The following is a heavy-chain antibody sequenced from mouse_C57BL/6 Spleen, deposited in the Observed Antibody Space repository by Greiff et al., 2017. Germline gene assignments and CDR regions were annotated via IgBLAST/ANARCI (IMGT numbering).Heavy chain of an antibody. CDR2: IYPGSGST. CDR3: ARSGYDYSWFAY. Sequence: QVQLQQPGAELVKPGASVKMSCKASGYTFTSYWITWVKQRPGQGLEWIGDIYPGSGSTNYNEKFKGKATLTVDTSSGPAYMQLSSLTSEDSAVYYCARSGYDYSWFAYWGQGTLVTVSA. V-gene: IGHV1-55*01. CDR1: GYTFTSYW. J-gene: IGHJ3*01. D-gene: IGHD2-4*01.